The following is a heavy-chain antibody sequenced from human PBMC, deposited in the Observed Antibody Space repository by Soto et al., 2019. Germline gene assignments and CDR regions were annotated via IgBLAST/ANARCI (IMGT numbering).Heavy chain of an antibody. V-gene: IGHV1-46*01. J-gene: IGHJ6*02. CDR3: ARDLAREDYYYGMDV. Sequence: ASVKVSCKASGDTFTNYGFSWVRQAPGQGLEWMGIINPSGGSTSYAQKFQGRVTMTRDTSTSTVYMELSSLRSEDTAVYYCARDLAREDYYYGMDVWGQGTTVTV. CDR2: INPSGGST. CDR1: GDTFTNYG.